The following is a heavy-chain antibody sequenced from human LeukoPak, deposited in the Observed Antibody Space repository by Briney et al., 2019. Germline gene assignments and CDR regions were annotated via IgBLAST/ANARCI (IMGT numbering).Heavy chain of an antibody. V-gene: IGHV3-7*01. CDR1: GFTFSNYW. Sequence: GGSLRLSCAASGFTFSNYWMSWVRQAPGKGLEWVANIKEDGSEKYYVESVKGRFTISRDDARNSLYLQMNSLRAEDTAVYYCASGRQLGYWGQGTLVTVSS. CDR3: ASGRQLGY. CDR2: IKEDGSEK. D-gene: IGHD6-13*01. J-gene: IGHJ4*02.